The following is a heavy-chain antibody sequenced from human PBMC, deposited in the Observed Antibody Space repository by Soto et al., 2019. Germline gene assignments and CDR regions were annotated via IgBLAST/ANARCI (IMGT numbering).Heavy chain of an antibody. D-gene: IGHD2-2*01. CDR2: VSPYNGDT. CDR1: GYTFTTYG. Sequence: GASVKVSCKAFGYTFTTYGINWVRQAPGQGLEWMGWVSPYNGDTTYAQKVQGRVTRTTDTSTRTAYLELRSLRSDDTAVYYCAREVGHMDDWGQGTRVTVSS. J-gene: IGHJ6*02. V-gene: IGHV1-18*04. CDR3: AREVGHMDD.